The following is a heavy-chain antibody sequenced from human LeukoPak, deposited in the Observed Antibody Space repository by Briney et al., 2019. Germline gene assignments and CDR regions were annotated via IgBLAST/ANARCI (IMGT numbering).Heavy chain of an antibody. CDR3: ATDIISSSGYLTDDY. Sequence: ASVKVSCKVSGYTLTELSMHWVRQAPGKGLEWMGGFDPEDGETIYAQKFQGRVTMTEDTSTDTAYMELSSLRSEDTAVYYCATDIISSSGYLTDDYWGQGTLVTVSS. CDR1: GYTLTELS. V-gene: IGHV1-24*01. D-gene: IGHD3-22*01. CDR2: FDPEDGET. J-gene: IGHJ4*02.